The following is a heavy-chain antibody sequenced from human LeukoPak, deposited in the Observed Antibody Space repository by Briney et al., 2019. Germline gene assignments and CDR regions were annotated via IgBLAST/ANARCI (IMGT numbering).Heavy chain of an antibody. Sequence: PGGSLRLSCAASGFSFSSYEMNWVRQGPGKGLEWVSYISGGGTTIYDADSVKGRFTISRGNAKNSLYLQLNSLTAEDTAVYYCVRDEIRSGAFDIWGQGTMVTVSS. V-gene: IGHV3-48*03. CDR3: VRDEIRSGAFDI. J-gene: IGHJ3*02. D-gene: IGHD3-10*01. CDR1: GFSFSSYE. CDR2: ISGGGTTI.